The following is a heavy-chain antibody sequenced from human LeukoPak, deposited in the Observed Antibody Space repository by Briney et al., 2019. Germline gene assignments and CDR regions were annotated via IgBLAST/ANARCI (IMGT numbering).Heavy chain of an antibody. Sequence: GGSLRLSCAASGFTFRSYSMSWVRHAPWKGLELVLGISGSGGTTYYADSVKGRFTISRDNSKNTLYLQLNSLRAEDTAIYYCAKDLTYYYDSTGYYFDYWGQGTLVTVSS. J-gene: IGHJ4*02. D-gene: IGHD3-22*01. CDR1: GFTFRSYS. CDR3: AKDLTYYYDSTGYYFDY. V-gene: IGHV3-23*01. CDR2: ISGSGGTT.